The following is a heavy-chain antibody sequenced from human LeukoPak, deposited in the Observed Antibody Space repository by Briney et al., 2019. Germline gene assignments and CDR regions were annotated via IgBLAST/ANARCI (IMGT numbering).Heavy chain of an antibody. CDR1: GGSISSYY. J-gene: IGHJ3*02. D-gene: IGHD3-22*01. V-gene: IGHV4-59*01. CDR2: IYYSGST. CDR3: ARANYDSSGYYTLIDAFDI. Sequence: PSGTLSLTCTVPGGSISSYYWSWIRQPPGKGLEWIGYIYYSGSTNYNPSLKSRVTISVDTSKNQFSLKLSSVTAADTAVYYCARANYDSSGYYTLIDAFDIWGQGTMVTVSS.